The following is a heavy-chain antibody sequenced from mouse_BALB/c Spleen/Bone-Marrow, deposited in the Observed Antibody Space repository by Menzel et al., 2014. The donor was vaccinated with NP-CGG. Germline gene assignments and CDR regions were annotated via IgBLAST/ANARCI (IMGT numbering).Heavy chain of an antibody. CDR3: ARNSHYYGYYYAMDY. Sequence: VQLQESGPGLVQPSQSLSITCTVSGFSLXSYGVHWVRQSPGKGLEWLGVIWSGGSTDYNAAFISRLSISKDNSKSQVFFKMNSLQANDTAIYYCARNSHYYGYYYAMDYWGQGTSVTVSS. D-gene: IGHD1-2*01. CDR2: IWSGGST. CDR1: GFSLXSYG. J-gene: IGHJ4*01. V-gene: IGHV2-2*02.